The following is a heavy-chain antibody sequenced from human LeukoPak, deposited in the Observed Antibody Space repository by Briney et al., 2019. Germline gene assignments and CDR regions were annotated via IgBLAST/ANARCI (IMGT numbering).Heavy chain of an antibody. D-gene: IGHD1-7*01. V-gene: IGHV4-39*07. J-gene: IGHJ6*03. CDR1: GGSISSSSYY. CDR3: ARVGTGTYYYYYYYMDV. Sequence: SETLSLTCTVSGGSISSSSYYWGWIRQPPGKGLGWIGSIYYSGSTYYNPSLKSRVTISVDTSKNQFSLKLSSVTAADTAVYYCARVGTGTYYYYYYYMDVWGKGTTVTVSS. CDR2: IYYSGST.